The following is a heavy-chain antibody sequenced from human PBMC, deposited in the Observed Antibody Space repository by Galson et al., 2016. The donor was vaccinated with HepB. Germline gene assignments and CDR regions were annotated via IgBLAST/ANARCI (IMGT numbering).Heavy chain of an antibody. Sequence: SLRLSCAASGFTFSSYAMHWVRQAPGKGLEWVAVISYDGSNKYYADSVEGRFTISRDNSKNTLYLQMNSLRAEDTAVYYCARGRAARSPFDYWGQGTLVTVSS. V-gene: IGHV3-30-3*01. CDR1: GFTFSSYA. CDR3: ARGRAARSPFDY. J-gene: IGHJ4*02. CDR2: ISYDGSNK. D-gene: IGHD6-6*01.